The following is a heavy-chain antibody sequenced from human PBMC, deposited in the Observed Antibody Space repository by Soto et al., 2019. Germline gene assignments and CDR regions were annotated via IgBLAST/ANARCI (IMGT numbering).Heavy chain of an antibody. J-gene: IGHJ5*01. Sequence: SETLSLTCSVSGDSISAVDYFWAWIRQPPGQALEYIGYIYKSATTYYNPSFESRVAISLDTSKSQFSLNVTSVTAADTAVYFCARGRYCLTGRCFPNWFDSWGQGTLVTVSS. CDR3: ARGRYCLTGRCFPNWFDS. CDR2: IYKSATT. V-gene: IGHV4-30-4*01. CDR1: GDSISAVDYF. D-gene: IGHD2-15*01.